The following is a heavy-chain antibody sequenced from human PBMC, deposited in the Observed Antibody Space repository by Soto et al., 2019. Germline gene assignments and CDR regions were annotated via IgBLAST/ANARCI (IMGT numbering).Heavy chain of an antibody. Sequence: EVQLVESGGGLVQPGGSLRLSCAASGFTFSSYWMSWVRQAPGKGLEWVANIKQDGNEKFYVDSVKGRFTISRDNAKNSLFLQMNSLTAEDTAVYYCARVKSLAGECWGQGTLVAVSS. CDR3: ARVKSLAGEC. CDR1: GFTFSSYW. V-gene: IGHV3-7*05. D-gene: IGHD2-15*01. CDR2: IKQDGNEK. J-gene: IGHJ4*02.